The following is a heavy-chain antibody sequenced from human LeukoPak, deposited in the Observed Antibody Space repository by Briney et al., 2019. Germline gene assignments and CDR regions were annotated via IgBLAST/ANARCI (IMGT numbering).Heavy chain of an antibody. CDR3: ARGRVLLWFGESEDHGMDV. V-gene: IGHV4-34*01. D-gene: IGHD3-10*01. CDR1: GGSFSGYY. CDR2: INHSGST. J-gene: IGHJ6*02. Sequence: PSETLSFTCAVYGGSFSGYYWSWIRQPPGKGLERIGEINHSGSTNYNPSLKSRVTISVDTSKNQFSLKLSSVTAADTAVYYCARGRVLLWFGESEDHGMDVWGQGTTVTVSS.